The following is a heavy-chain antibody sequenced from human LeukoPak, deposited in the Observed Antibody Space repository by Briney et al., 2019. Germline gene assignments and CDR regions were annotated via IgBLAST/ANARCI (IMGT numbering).Heavy chain of an antibody. V-gene: IGHV1-69*05. D-gene: IGHD1-26*01. CDR2: IIPIFGTS. CDR3: ARSIVGATISWFDP. J-gene: IGHJ5*02. Sequence: ASVKVSCKASGGTFSSYAISWVRQAPGQGLEWMGGIIPIFGTSNYAEKFQGRVTIPTDQSTSTAYMELSSLRSEDTAVYYCARSIVGATISWFDPWGQGTLVTVSS. CDR1: GGTFSSYA.